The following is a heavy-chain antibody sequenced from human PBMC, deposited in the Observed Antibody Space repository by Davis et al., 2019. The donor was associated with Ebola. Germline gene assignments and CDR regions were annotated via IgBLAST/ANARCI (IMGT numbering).Heavy chain of an antibody. D-gene: IGHD1-1*01. CDR2: IDPTDSFT. Sequence: GESLKISCKVSGYSFTSFWITWVRQKPGKGLEWLGRIDPTDSFTFYNPSFRGHVTISADKSLSTAYLQWSRLKASDSAIYFCARRTTYDYFGLDVWGQGTTVTVSS. CDR1: GYSFTSFW. V-gene: IGHV5-10-1*01. J-gene: IGHJ6*02. CDR3: ARRTTYDYFGLDV.